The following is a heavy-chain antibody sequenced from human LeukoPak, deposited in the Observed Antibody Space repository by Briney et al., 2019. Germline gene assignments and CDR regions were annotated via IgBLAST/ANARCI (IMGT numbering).Heavy chain of an antibody. Sequence: GGSLRLSCAASGFTFSSYSMNWVRQAPGKGLEWVSSISSSSTYIYHADSVKGRFTISRDNAKNSLYLQMNSLRAEDTAVYYCARGDGPSITMIVQGADYWGQGTLVTVSS. J-gene: IGHJ4*02. D-gene: IGHD3-22*01. CDR2: ISSSSTYI. V-gene: IGHV3-21*01. CDR3: ARGDGPSITMIVQGADY. CDR1: GFTFSSYS.